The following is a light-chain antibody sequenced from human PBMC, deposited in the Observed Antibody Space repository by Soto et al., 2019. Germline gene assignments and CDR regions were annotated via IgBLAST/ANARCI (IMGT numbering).Light chain of an antibody. J-gene: IGLJ1*01. Sequence: QSVLTQPASVSGSPGQSITISCTGTSCDVGAFNYVSWYLQYPGKAPNLMIYEVGNRPSGVSHRCSGSTSCNTSSPTISGRLGAEDDDYYYCSYSSGSIDVFGTGTKVTVL. CDR3: CSYSSGSIDV. V-gene: IGLV2-14*01. CDR1: SCDVGAFNY. CDR2: EVG.